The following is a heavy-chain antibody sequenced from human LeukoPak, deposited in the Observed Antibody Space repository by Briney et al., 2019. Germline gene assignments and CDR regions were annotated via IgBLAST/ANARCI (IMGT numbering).Heavy chain of an antibody. J-gene: IGHJ3*02. Sequence: KSSETLSLTCTVSGGSISSYYWSWIPQPPGKGLEWIGYIYYSGSTNYNPSLKSRVTISVDTSKNQFSLKLSSVTAADTAVYYCARMHPIEIRYFDWLLPDAFDIWGQGTMVTVSS. CDR1: GGSISSYY. V-gene: IGHV4-59*01. CDR2: IYYSGST. CDR3: ARMHPIEIRYFDWLLPDAFDI. D-gene: IGHD3-9*01.